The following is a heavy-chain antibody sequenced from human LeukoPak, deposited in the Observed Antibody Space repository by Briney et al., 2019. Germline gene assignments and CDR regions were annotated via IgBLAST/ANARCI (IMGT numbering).Heavy chain of an antibody. D-gene: IGHD3-22*01. CDR3: AKDFGITMIVVVISHFDY. J-gene: IGHJ4*02. Sequence: QSGMSLRLSCAASGFTFSSYGMNWVRQAPGKGLEWVAVISSDGGAKYYADSVKGRFTISRDNSKNTLYLQMNSLRAEDTAVYYCAKDFGITMIVVVISHFDYWGQGTLVTVSS. CDR1: GFTFSSYG. V-gene: IGHV3-30*18. CDR2: ISSDGGAK.